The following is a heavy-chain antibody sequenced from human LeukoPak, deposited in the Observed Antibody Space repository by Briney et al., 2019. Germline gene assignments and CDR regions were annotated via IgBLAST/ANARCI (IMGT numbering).Heavy chain of an antibody. V-gene: IGHV3-23*01. D-gene: IGHD4-17*01. CDR1: GFTFSSYA. J-gene: IGHJ5*02. CDR3: AKKGGPWDDYGANWFDP. Sequence: PGGSLRLSCAASGFTFSSYAMSWVRQAPGKGLEWVSAIVSSGDSTYYADSVKGRFTISRDNSKNTLYLQMNSLRAEDTAVYYCAKKGGPWDDYGANWFDPWGQGTLVTVSS. CDR2: IVSSGDST.